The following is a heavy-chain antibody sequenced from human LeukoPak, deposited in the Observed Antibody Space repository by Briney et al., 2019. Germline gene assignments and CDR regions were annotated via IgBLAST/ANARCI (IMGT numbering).Heavy chain of an antibody. CDR2: INAGNGNT. J-gene: IGHJ4*02. D-gene: IGHD3-9*01. CDR1: GYTFTSYA. Sequence: GGSVKVSCKASGYTFTSYAMHWVRQAPGQRLEWMGWINAGNGNTKYSQKFQGRVTITRDTSASTAYMELSSLRSEDTAVYYCARGPHYDILTGYFPYWGQGTLVTVSS. CDR3: ARGPHYDILTGYFPY. V-gene: IGHV1-3*01.